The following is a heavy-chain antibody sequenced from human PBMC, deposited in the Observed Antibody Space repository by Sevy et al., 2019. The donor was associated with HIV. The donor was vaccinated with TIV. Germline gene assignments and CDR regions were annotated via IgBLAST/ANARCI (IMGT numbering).Heavy chain of an antibody. V-gene: IGHV3-23*01. Sequence: GGSLRLSCAASGFTFSSYVMRWVRQAPGEGLEWVAGIIGRGDSTYYADSVKGRFTISMDISKNSLYLQMNSLRAENTPVYNITKRPFTHAGGTNFGYWGQETRVTVSS. D-gene: IGHD3-10*01. CDR3: TKRPFTHAGGTNFGY. J-gene: IGHJ4*02. CDR1: GFTFSSYV. CDR2: IIGRGDST.